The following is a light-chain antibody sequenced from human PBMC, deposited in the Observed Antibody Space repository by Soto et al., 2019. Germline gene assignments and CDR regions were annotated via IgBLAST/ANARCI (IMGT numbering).Light chain of an antibody. V-gene: IGLV2-8*01. J-gene: IGLJ1*01. CDR3: TSYAGSNKLGV. CDR1: SNDVGGYNY. Sequence: QCARTQPPSASGAPGQSVSISCTGTSNDVGGYNYVSWYQQHPGKAPKLMIYGVNKRPSGVPDRFSGSKSGNTASLTVSGLQAEDEADYYCTSYAGSNKLGVFGTGTKVTVL. CDR2: GVN.